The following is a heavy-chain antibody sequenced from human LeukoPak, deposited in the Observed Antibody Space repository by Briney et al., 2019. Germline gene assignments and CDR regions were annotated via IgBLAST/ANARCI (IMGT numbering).Heavy chain of an antibody. Sequence: GASVRVSCKASGYTFTSYGIRWVRQAPGQGLEWMGRISADNGNTNYAQKLQGRVTMTTDTSTRTAYMEMRRLRSDDTAAYISAIVVVAAFDLDVWGKGTTVTVSS. V-gene: IGHV1-18*01. CDR3: AIVVVAAFDLDV. J-gene: IGHJ6*04. CDR2: ISADNGNT. D-gene: IGHD2-15*01. CDR1: GYTFTSYG.